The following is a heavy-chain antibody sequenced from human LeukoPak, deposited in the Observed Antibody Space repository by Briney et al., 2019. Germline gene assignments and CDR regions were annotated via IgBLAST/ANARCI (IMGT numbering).Heavy chain of an antibody. D-gene: IGHD3-22*01. CDR3: AKDTLDSSGYCFDY. J-gene: IGHJ4*02. V-gene: IGHV3-33*06. CDR2: IWYDGTNK. Sequence: PGGSLRLSCAASGFIFSNYAMHWVRQAPGKGLEWVAVIWYDGTNKYYADSVKGRFTISRDNSKNTLYLQMNSLRAEDTAVYYCAKDTLDSSGYCFDYWGQGTLVTVSP. CDR1: GFIFSNYA.